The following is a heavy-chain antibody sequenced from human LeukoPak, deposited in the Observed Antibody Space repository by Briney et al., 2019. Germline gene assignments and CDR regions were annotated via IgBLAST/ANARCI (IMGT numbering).Heavy chain of an antibody. J-gene: IGHJ4*02. D-gene: IGHD3-10*01. CDR3: SLIYGSRI. Sequence: PGGSLRLSCAASGFTFSNAWMRWVRQAPGKGLEWVGQIRSKTDGGTTDYAPSVKGRFTISRDDSKDTLFLQMNSLKIEDTGVYCCSLIYGSRIWGQGTLVTVSS. V-gene: IGHV3-15*01. CDR1: GFTFSNAW. CDR2: IRSKTDGGTT.